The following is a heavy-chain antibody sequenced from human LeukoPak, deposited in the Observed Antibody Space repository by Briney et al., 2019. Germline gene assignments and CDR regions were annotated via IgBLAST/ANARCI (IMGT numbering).Heavy chain of an antibody. D-gene: IGHD2-15*01. V-gene: IGHV3-21*01. CDR3: ARDRPDCSGGSCYPYYFDY. Sequence: PGGSLRLSCAASGFTFSSYSMNWVRQAPGKGLEWVSSISSSSSYIYYADSVKGRFTISRDNAKNSLYLQMNSLRAEDTAVYYCARDRPDCSGGSCYPYYFDYWGQGTLVTVSS. CDR1: GFTFSSYS. J-gene: IGHJ4*02. CDR2: ISSSSSYI.